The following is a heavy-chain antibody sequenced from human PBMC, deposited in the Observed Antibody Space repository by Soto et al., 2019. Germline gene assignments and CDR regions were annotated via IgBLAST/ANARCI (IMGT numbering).Heavy chain of an antibody. Sequence: SVKVSCKAPGGTFSSYTISWVRQAPGQGLEWMGRIIPILGIANYAQKFQGRVTITADKSTSTAYMELSSLRSEDTAVYYCARDLAYSSSYYDYWGQGTLVTVSS. D-gene: IGHD6-6*01. V-gene: IGHV1-69*04. J-gene: IGHJ4*02. CDR3: ARDLAYSSSYYDY. CDR2: IIPILGIA. CDR1: GGTFSSYT.